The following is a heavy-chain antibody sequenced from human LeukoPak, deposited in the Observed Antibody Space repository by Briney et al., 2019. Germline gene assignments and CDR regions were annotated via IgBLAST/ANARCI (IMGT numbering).Heavy chain of an antibody. J-gene: IGHJ4*02. D-gene: IGHD2-21*02. V-gene: IGHV1-2*02. CDR3: ARGLCGGDCYPLYYFDY. Sequence: GASVKVSCKASGYTFTGYYMHWVRQAPGQGLEWMGWINPNSGGTNYAQKFQGRVTMTRDTSISTAYMELSRLRSDDTAVYYCARGLCGGDCYPLYYFDYWGQGTLVTVSS. CDR1: GYTFTGYY. CDR2: INPNSGGT.